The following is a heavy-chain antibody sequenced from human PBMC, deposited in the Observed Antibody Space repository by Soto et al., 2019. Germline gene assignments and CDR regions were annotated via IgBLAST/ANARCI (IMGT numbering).Heavy chain of an antibody. CDR2: ISAGGGNT. J-gene: IGHJ4*02. Sequence: EVQLLESGGGLVQPGGSLRLSCAASVFTFNSYAMSWVRQAPGKGLEWVSGISAGGGNTYYADSVKGRFTISRDHSKNTLYLQMNNLRADDTGVYYCADGGDWSFNFEYWDQGALVTVCS. V-gene: IGHV3-23*01. CDR3: ADGGDWSFNFEY. D-gene: IGHD2-21*01. CDR1: VFTFNSYA.